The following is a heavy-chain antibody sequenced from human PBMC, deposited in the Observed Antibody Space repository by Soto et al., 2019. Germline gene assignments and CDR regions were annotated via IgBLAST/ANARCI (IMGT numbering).Heavy chain of an antibody. Sequence: EVQLLESGGDLVQPGGSLRLSCAASGFTFRSYTMSWVRQAPGKGLEWVSSIIGANGDTFSADSVTGRFTISRDISKSTLYLQMNCLRVEDTAIYYCAKDKEPDGAWDIDYWGHVTLVTVSS. CDR2: IIGANGDT. CDR1: GFTFRSYT. CDR3: AKDKEPDGAWDIDY. J-gene: IGHJ4*01. D-gene: IGHD4-17*01. V-gene: IGHV3-23*01.